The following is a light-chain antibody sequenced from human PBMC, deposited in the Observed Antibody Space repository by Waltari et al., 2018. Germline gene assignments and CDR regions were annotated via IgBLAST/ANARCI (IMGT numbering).Light chain of an antibody. Sequence: IQMTQSPSSLSASIGDTVTITCRASRDIAHNLNWYQQQSGKAPKLLIYRASSIQSGVPSRFSGSGSGTDFSLTISSLQPEDFATYYCQQGYDFPCTFGRGTKVEIK. V-gene: IGKV1-6*02. CDR3: QQGYDFPCT. CDR2: RAS. J-gene: IGKJ4*01. CDR1: RDIAHN.